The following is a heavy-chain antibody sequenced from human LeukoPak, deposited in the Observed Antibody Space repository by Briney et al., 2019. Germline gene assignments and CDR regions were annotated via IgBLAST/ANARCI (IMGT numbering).Heavy chain of an antibody. CDR1: GGPISSYY. CDR2: IYTGGST. V-gene: IGHV4-4*07. D-gene: IGHD1-26*01. CDR3: ARDVGPHGSYSYYYYYMDV. J-gene: IGHJ6*03. Sequence: SETLSLTCTVSGGPISSYYWSWIRQPAGKGLEWIGRIYTGGSTNYNPSLKSRVTMSVDTSKNQFSLKLSSVTAADTAVYYCARDVGPHGSYSYYYYYMDVWGKGTTVTVSS.